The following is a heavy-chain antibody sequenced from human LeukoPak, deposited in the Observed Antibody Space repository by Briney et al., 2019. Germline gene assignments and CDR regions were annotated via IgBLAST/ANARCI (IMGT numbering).Heavy chain of an antibody. CDR2: INHSGST. CDR1: GGSFSGYY. Sequence: SETLSLTCAVYGGSFSGYYWSWIRQPPGKGLEWTGEINHSGSTNYNPSLKSRVTISVDTSKNQFSLKLSSVTAADTAVYYCALYCRLSSNCGYYGMDVWGQGTTVTVSS. CDR3: ALYCRLSSNCGYYGMDV. D-gene: IGHD2-15*01. V-gene: IGHV4-34*01. J-gene: IGHJ6*02.